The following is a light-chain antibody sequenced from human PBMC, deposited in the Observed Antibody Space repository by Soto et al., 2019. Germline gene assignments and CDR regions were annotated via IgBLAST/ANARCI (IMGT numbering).Light chain of an antibody. V-gene: IGKV3-11*01. Sequence: EIVMTQSPLTLPVTPGEPATLSCRASQSVSSYFAWYQQKPGQAPNLLIYDASNRATGIPARFSGSGSGTDFTLTISSLEPEDFAVYYCQQRSNWPLTFGQGTRLENK. J-gene: IGKJ5*01. CDR3: QQRSNWPLT. CDR2: DAS. CDR1: QSVSSY.